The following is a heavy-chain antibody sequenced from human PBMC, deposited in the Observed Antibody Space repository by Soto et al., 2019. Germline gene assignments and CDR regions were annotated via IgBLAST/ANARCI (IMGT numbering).Heavy chain of an antibody. CDR1: EFPFSNYG. J-gene: IGHJ4*02. D-gene: IGHD2-15*01. Sequence: QVQLVESWGGVVQPGRSLRLSCAASEFPFSNYGMHWVRQAPGKGLEWVAHISYDGSNKHYADSVKGRFTISRDNSKNMLFLQMSSLRTEDTAVYYCAGGQYFFDYCGQGTRVSVSS. CDR2: ISYDGSNK. V-gene: IGHV3-30*03. CDR3: AGGQYFFDY.